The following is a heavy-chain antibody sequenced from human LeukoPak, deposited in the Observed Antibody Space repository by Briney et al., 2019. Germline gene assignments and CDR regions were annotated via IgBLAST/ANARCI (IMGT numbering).Heavy chain of an antibody. V-gene: IGHV3-23*01. CDR3: AKAVGRGSSPAFDY. Sequence: GGSLRLSCAASGFTFSSYASNYAMSWVRRAPGKGLEWLSAISGSDDSTYYADSVKGRFTISRDNSQNTLYLQMSSLRVEDTAIYYCAKAVGRGSSPAFDYWGQGTLVTVSS. CDR2: ISGSDDST. J-gene: IGHJ4*02. D-gene: IGHD3-10*01. CDR1: GFTFSSYASNYA.